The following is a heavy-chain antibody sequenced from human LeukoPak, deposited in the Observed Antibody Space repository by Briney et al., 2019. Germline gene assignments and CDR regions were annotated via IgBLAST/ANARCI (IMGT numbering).Heavy chain of an antibody. V-gene: IGHV3-21*01. CDR3: ASYPETCCDVFDI. Sequence: GGSLRLSCAASGFTFSSYSMNWVRQAPGKGLEWVSSISSSSSYIYYADSVKGRFTISRDNAKNSLYLQMNSLRAEDTAVYYCASYPETCCDVFDIWGQGTMVTVSS. CDR1: GFTFSSYS. D-gene: IGHD1-14*01. J-gene: IGHJ3*02. CDR2: ISSSSSYI.